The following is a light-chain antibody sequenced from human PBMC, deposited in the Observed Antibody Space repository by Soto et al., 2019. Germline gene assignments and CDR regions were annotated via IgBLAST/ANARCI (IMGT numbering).Light chain of an antibody. CDR1: QTVSSVH. CDR3: QEYDNSLWT. Sequence: EILLTQSPCTLSLSPGERATLSCRASQTVSSVHLAWYQQKPGQAPRLLIYGASRRATGIPERFSGSGSGTDFTLTISRLEPEDFAVYYCQEYDNSLWTFGQGTKVDIK. J-gene: IGKJ1*01. CDR2: GAS. V-gene: IGKV3-20*01.